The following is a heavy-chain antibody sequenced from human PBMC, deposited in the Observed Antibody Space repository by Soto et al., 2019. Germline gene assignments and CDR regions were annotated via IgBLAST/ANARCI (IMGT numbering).Heavy chain of an antibody. CDR3: ARKDKSGYFNWFDP. D-gene: IGHD3-22*01. V-gene: IGHV5-51*01. Sequence: ESLKISCRTSGYRFTSYWIAWVRQMPGKGLEWMGIIFPSDSDTRYSPSFQGQVTISADRSTSTVFLQWASLKASDTAVYFCARKDKSGYFNWFDPWGQGALVTVSS. J-gene: IGHJ5*02. CDR2: IFPSDSDT. CDR1: GYRFTSYW.